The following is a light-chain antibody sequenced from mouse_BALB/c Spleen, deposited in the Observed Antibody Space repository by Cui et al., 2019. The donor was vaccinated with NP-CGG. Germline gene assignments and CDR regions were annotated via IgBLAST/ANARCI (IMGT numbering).Light chain of an antibody. CDR3: ALWYSNHWV. J-gene: IGLJ1*01. CDR1: TGAVTTSNY. CDR2: GTN. Sequence: QAVVTQESALTTSPGETVTLTCRSSTGAVTTSNYANWVQEKPDHLFSGLIGGTNNRVPGVPARFSGSLIGDKAALTITGAQIEDETRYFCALWYSNHWVFGGGTKLTVL. V-gene: IGLV1*01.